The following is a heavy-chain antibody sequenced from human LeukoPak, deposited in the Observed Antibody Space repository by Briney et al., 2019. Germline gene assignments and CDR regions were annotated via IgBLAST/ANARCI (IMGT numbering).Heavy chain of an antibody. CDR1: GFTVSSNF. V-gene: IGHV3-53*01. Sequence: GGSLRLSCAASGFTVSSNFMSWVRQAPGKWLEWVSVIYSGGSTYYADSVKGRFTISRDNSKNTLYLQMNSLRAEDTAVYYCAIWFGELSGSWGQGTLVTVSS. CDR3: AIWFGELSGS. CDR2: IYSGGST. J-gene: IGHJ5*02. D-gene: IGHD3-10*01.